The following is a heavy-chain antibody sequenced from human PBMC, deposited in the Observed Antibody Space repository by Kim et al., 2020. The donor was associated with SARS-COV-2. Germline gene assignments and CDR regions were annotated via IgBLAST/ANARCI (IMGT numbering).Heavy chain of an antibody. D-gene: IGHD2-2*01. J-gene: IGHJ4*02. CDR2: VSHDVRIQ. V-gene: IGHV3-30*18. CDR3: AKETTARTSTTLDS. CDR1: GFTFSNYG. Sequence: GGSLRLSCAASGFTFSNYGMQWVRQAPGKGLEWVAVVSHDVRIQYYLDSVKGRFTISRDNSQNTVYLQMSRLRLEDTAVYYCAKETTARTSTTLDSWGQG.